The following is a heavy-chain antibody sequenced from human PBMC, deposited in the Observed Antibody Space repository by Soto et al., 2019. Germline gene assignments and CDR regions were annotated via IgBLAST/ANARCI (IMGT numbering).Heavy chain of an antibody. CDR3: ARDTGLVRTATLNY. V-gene: IGHV3-21*01. CDR1: GFTFSSYS. D-gene: IGHD2-21*02. Sequence: GGSLRLSCAASGFTFSSYSMNWVRQAPGKGLEWVSSISSSSSYIYYADSVKGRFTISRDNAKNSLYLQMNSLRAEDTAVYYCARDTGLVRTATLNYWGKGTLVTVSS. CDR2: ISSSSSYI. J-gene: IGHJ4*02.